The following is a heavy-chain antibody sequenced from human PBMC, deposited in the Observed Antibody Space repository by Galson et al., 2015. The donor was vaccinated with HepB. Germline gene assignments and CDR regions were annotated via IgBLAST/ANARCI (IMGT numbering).Heavy chain of an antibody. Sequence: SVKVSCKASGYTFTSYGISWVRQAPGQGLEWMGWISAYNGNTNYAQKLQGRVTMTTDTSTSTAYMELSSLRSEDTAVYYCARGPWEKGYGSQLQHWGQGTLVTVSS. D-gene: IGHD3-10*01. J-gene: IGHJ1*01. CDR3: ARGPWEKGYGSQLQH. V-gene: IGHV1-18*01. CDR1: GYTFTSYG. CDR2: ISAYNGNT.